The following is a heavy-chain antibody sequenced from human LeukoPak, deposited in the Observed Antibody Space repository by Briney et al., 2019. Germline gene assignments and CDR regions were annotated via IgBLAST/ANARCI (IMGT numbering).Heavy chain of an antibody. V-gene: IGHV3-7*01. CDR2: IKEDGSEK. J-gene: IGHJ4*02. D-gene: IGHD5-18*01. Sequence: GGSLRLSCAASGFIFSSYWMAWVRQAPGKGLEWVANIKEDGSEKNYVDSVKGRFTISRDNAKNSLYLQMNSLRAEDPAVYYCARDAGYGYDRFDYWGQGTQVTVSS. CDR1: GFIFSSYW. CDR3: ARDAGYGYDRFDY.